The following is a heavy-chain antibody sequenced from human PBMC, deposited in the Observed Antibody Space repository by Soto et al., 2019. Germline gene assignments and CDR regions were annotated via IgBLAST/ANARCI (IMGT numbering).Heavy chain of an antibody. V-gene: IGHV1-46*01. CDR3: ARGSIAVAGYDAFDI. CDR2: INPSGGST. CDR1: GYTFTRYY. D-gene: IGHD6-19*01. Sequence: ASVKVSCKASGYTFTRYYMHWVRQAPGQGLEWMGIINPSGGSTSYAQKFQGRVTMTRDTSTSTVYMELSSLRSEDTAVYYCARGSIAVAGYDAFDIWGQGTMVTVSS. J-gene: IGHJ3*02.